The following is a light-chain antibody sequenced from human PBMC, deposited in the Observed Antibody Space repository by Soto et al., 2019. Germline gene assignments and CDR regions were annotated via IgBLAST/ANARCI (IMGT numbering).Light chain of an antibody. CDR3: QQRSNWPLT. CDR2: DAS. J-gene: IGKJ4*01. V-gene: IGKV3-11*01. Sequence: EIVLTHSPVTLSLSPGERATLSCRASQSVSSFLAWYQQKPGQAPRLLIYDASNRATGIPARFSGSGSGTDFTLTISSLEAEDFAVYYCQQRSNWPLTFGGGTKVDIK. CDR1: QSVSSF.